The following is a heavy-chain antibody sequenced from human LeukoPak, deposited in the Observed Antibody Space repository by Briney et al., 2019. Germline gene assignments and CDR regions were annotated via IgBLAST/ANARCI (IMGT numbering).Heavy chain of an antibody. J-gene: IGHJ4*02. V-gene: IGHV3-33*01. D-gene: IGHD4-17*01. CDR1: GFTFRNYG. CDR3: ARDQGTTVTTRECGYFAF. CDR2: IWYDGTDK. Sequence: GSLRLSCAASGFTFRNYGMHWVRQAPGKGLEWVATIWYDGTDKYYADSVTGRLTVSRDNSKNTLYLQINSLRAEDTAVYYCARDQGTTVTTRECGYFAFWGQGTLVTVSS.